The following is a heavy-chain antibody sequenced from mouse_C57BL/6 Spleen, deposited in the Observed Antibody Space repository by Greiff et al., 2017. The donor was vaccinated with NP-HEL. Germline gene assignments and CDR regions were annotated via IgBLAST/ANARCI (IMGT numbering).Heavy chain of an antibody. CDR2: INPGSGGT. V-gene: IGHV1-54*01. CDR1: GYAFTNYL. CDR3: ARIPYYGSSDY. D-gene: IGHD1-1*01. Sequence: VKLQESGAELVRPGTSVKVSCKASGYAFTNYLIEWVKQRPGQGLEWIGVINPGSGGTNYNEKFKGKATLTADKSSSTAYMQLSSLTSEDSAVYFCARIPYYGSSDYWGQGTTLTVSA. J-gene: IGHJ2*01.